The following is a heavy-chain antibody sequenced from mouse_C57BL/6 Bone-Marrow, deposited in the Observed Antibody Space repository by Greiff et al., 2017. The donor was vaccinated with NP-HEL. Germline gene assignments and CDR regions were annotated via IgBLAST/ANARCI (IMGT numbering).Heavy chain of an antibody. CDR2: IDPENGDT. Sequence: VQLKQSGAELVRPGASVKLSCTASGFNIKDDYMHWVKQRPEQGLEWIGWIDPENGDTEYASKFQGKATITADTSSNTAYLQLSSLTSEDTALYYCTTRWLLGYWGQGTTLTVSS. J-gene: IGHJ2*01. CDR1: GFNIKDDY. V-gene: IGHV14-4*01. D-gene: IGHD2-3*01. CDR3: TTRWLLGY.